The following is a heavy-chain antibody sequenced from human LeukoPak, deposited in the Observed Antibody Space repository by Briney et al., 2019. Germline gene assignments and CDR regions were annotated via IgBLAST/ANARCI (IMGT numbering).Heavy chain of an antibody. Sequence: SETLSLTCTVSGASINSDYWTWVRQVAGKGLEWIGRIFGSGSTNYNPYLRSRITMSVDTSKNQFSLDLSSVTAADTGVYYCVRGWAPRGEKSSFASWGQGTLVTVSS. CDR3: VRGWAPRGEKSSFAS. CDR2: IFGSGST. D-gene: IGHD3-10*01. V-gene: IGHV4-4*07. CDR1: GASINSDY. J-gene: IGHJ4*02.